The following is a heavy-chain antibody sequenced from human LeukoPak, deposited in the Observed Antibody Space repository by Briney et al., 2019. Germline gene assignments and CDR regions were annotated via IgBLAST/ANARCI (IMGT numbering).Heavy chain of an antibody. CDR3: ARDRPITIFGVGPDYGMDV. CDR1: GYTFTSYY. D-gene: IGHD3-3*01. Sequence: ASVKVSCKASGYTFTSYYMHWVRQAPGQGLEWMGWINPNSGGTNYAQKFQGRVTMTRDTSISTAYMELSRLRSDDTAVYYCARDRPITIFGVGPDYGMDVWGQGTTVTVSS. CDR2: INPNSGGT. V-gene: IGHV1-2*02. J-gene: IGHJ6*02.